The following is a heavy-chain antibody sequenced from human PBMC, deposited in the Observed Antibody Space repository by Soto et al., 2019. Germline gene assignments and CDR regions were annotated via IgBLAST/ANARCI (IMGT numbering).Heavy chain of an antibody. J-gene: IGHJ3*02. D-gene: IGHD6-6*01. CDR3: ARHSFYSSSSKAFDI. V-gene: IGHV4-39*01. CDR1: GGSLSSSSYY. Sequence: SETLSLTCTVSGGSLSSSSYYWSWISPPPGKGLEWIGSIYYSGSTYYNPSLKSRVTISVDTSKNQFSLKLSSVTAADTAVYYCARHSFYSSSSKAFDIWGQGTMVTVSS. CDR2: IYYSGST.